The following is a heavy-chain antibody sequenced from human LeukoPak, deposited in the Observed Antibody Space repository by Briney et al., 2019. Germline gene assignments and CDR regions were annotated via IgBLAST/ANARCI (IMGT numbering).Heavy chain of an antibody. CDR1: GFSFSNYG. CDR2: IWYDGSKK. D-gene: IGHD4-23*01. Sequence: GGALRLSCTASGFSFSNYGMHWARQPPGKGLEWVPVIWYDGSKKYYAESVKGRFTISRDNSKNTLYLQMNSLRVEDTAVYFCTRRDGDNDRGFDFWGQGTLVTVSS. V-gene: IGHV3-33*01. J-gene: IGHJ4*02. CDR3: TRRDGDNDRGFDF.